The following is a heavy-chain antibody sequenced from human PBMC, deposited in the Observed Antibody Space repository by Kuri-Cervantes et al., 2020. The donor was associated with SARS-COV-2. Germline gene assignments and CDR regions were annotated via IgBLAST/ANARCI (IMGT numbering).Heavy chain of an antibody. CDR2: IYTSGST. Sequence: SCTVSGGSISSGSYYWSWIRQPAGKGLEWIGRIYTSGSTNYNPSLKSRVTISVDTSKNQFSLKLTSVTAADTAVYYCARHERTVGFGDYIRWLDPWGQGTLVTVSS. CDR1: GGSISSGSYY. J-gene: IGHJ5*02. D-gene: IGHD4-17*01. V-gene: IGHV4-61*02. CDR3: ARHERTVGFGDYIRWLDP.